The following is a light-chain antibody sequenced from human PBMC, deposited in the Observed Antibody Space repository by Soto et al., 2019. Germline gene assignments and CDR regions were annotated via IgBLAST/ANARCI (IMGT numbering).Light chain of an antibody. J-gene: IGKJ5*01. CDR3: QHRMNWPLT. Sequence: VLTQSPATLSLSPGQRATLSCRASQSVSSYLLWYQQKHGQAPRLLIYDASNRASGTPARFSGSGYETDFNLTISSLEPEDFAVYYCQHRMNWPLTFGQGTRLEIK. V-gene: IGKV3-11*01. CDR2: DAS. CDR1: QSVSSY.